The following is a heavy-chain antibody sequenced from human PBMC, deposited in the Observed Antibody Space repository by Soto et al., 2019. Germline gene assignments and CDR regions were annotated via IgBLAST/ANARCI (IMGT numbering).Heavy chain of an antibody. CDR2: IIPIFGTA. V-gene: IGHV1-69*05. D-gene: IGHD5-18*01. CDR1: GGTFSSYA. CDR3: ARDKGYGFGWSSSSGMDV. J-gene: IGHJ6*02. Sequence: SVKVSCKASGGTFSSYAISWVRQAPGQGLEWMGGIIPIFGTANYAQKFQGRVTITTDTSTSTAYMEVRSLTSDDTAVYYCARDKGYGFGWSSSSGMDVWGQGTTVTVSS.